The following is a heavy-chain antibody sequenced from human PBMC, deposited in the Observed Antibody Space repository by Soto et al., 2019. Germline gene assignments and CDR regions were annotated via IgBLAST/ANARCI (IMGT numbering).Heavy chain of an antibody. J-gene: IGHJ4*02. D-gene: IGHD3-3*01. CDR2: INHSGST. CDR1: GGSFSGYY. CDR3: ARADFWSGWGFDY. V-gene: IGHV4-34*01. Sequence: SETLSLTCAVYGGSFSGYYWSWIRQPPGKGLEWIGEINHSGSTNYNPSLKSRVTISVDTSKNQFSLKLSSVTAADTAVYHCARADFWSGWGFDYWGQGTLVTVSS.